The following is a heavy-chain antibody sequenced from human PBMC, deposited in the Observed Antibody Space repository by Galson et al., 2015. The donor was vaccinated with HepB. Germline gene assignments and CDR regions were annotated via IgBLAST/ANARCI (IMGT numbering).Heavy chain of an antibody. D-gene: IGHD6-19*01. Sequence: ETLSLTCTVSGGSISSYYWSWIRQPPGKGLEWIGYIYYSGSTNYNPSLKSRVTISVDTSKNQFSLKLSSVTAAGTAVYYCARYSSGWSIGVDYWGQGTLVTVSS. J-gene: IGHJ4*02. CDR2: IYYSGST. CDR3: ARYSSGWSIGVDY. CDR1: GGSISSYY. V-gene: IGHV4-59*01.